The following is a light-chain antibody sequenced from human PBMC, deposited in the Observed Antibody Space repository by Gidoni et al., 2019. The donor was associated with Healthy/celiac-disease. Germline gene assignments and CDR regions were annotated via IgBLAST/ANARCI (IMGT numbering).Light chain of an antibody. CDR3: QSYDSSLSGPNWV. V-gene: IGLV1-40*01. CDR2: GNS. Sequence: SVLTQPPSVSGAPGQRVTISCTGSSSNIGAGYDVHGYQQLPGTAPKLLIYGNSNRPSGVPDRFSGSKSGTSASLAITGLQAEDEADYYCQSYDSSLSGPNWVFGGGTKLTVL. J-gene: IGLJ3*02. CDR1: SSNIGAGYD.